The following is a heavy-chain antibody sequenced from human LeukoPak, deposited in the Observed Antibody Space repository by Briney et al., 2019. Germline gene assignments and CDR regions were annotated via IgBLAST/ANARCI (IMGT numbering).Heavy chain of an antibody. CDR1: GGSFSGYY. V-gene: IGHV4-34*01. Sequence: KSSETLSLTCAVYGGSFSGYYWSWIRQPPGKGLDWIGEINHSGSTNYNPSLKSRVTISVDTSKNQFSLELSSVTAADTAVYYCARGVLGIRFGHFDLWGRGTLVTVSS. J-gene: IGHJ2*01. D-gene: IGHD7-27*01. CDR3: ARGVLGIRFGHFDL. CDR2: INHSGST.